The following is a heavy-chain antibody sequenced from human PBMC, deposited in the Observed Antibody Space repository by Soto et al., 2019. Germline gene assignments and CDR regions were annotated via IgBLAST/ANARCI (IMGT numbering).Heavy chain of an antibody. V-gene: IGHV3-23*01. CDR1: GFTFSSYA. Sequence: GGSLRLSCAASGFTFSSYAMSWVRQAPGKGLEWVSAISGSGGSTYYADSVKGRFTISRDNSKNTLYLQMNSLRAEDTAVYYCAKGVDSRVAAAGYLYDYWGQGTLVTVSS. CDR3: AKGVDSRVAAAGYLYDY. J-gene: IGHJ4*02. D-gene: IGHD6-13*01. CDR2: ISGSGGST.